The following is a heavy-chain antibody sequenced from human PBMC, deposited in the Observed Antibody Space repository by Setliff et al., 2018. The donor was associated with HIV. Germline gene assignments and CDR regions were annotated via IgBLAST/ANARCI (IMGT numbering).Heavy chain of an antibody. V-gene: IGHV4-34*01. CDR2: INHSGGT. D-gene: IGHD3-10*01. J-gene: IGHJ3*01. CDR1: GGSFTAYH. CDR3: ARAGNFGDWDGFDV. Sequence: SETLSLTCAVYGGSFTAYHWSWIRQPPGRGLEWTAEINHSGGTNHNPSLKSRITISVDTSKKQVSLKLTSVTAADTAIYYCARAGNFGDWDGFDVWGQGTMVTVSS.